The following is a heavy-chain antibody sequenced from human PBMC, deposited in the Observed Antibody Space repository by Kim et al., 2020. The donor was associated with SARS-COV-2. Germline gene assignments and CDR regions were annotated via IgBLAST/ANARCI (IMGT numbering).Heavy chain of an antibody. CDR2: IDYSGST. D-gene: IGHD3-22*01. J-gene: IGHJ3*02. Sequence: SETRSLTCTVSGGSISSYYWSWIRQPPGKGLEWIGYIDYSGSTNYNPSLKSRVTISGDTSKNQFSLKLSSVTAADTAVYYCAREGYYDSTHFDIWGQGT. CDR3: AREGYYDSTHFDI. CDR1: GGSISSYY. V-gene: IGHV4-59*01.